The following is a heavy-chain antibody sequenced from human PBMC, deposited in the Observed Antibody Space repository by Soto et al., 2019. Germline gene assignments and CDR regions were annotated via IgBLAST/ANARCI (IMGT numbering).Heavy chain of an antibody. CDR1: GGTFSSYA. CDR2: IIPIFGTA. J-gene: IGHJ6*02. D-gene: IGHD2-15*01. CDR3: ARVDCGGSCYPYYYYYGMDV. V-gene: IGHV1-69*13. Sequence: SVKVSCKASGGTFSSYAISWVRQAPGQGLEWMGGIIPIFGTANYAQKFQGGVTITADESTSTAYMELSSLRSEDTAVYYCARVDCGGSCYPYYYYYGMDVWGQGTTVTVSS.